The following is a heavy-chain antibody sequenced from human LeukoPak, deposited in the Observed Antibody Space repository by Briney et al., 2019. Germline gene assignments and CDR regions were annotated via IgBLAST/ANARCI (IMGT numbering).Heavy chain of an antibody. CDR3: ARDPPRRDGYNREGDY. CDR1: GYTFTSYG. D-gene: IGHD5-24*01. V-gene: IGHV1-69*05. J-gene: IGHJ4*02. CDR2: IIPIFGTA. Sequence: SVKVSCKASGYTFTSYGISWVRQAPGQGLEWMGRIIPIFGTANYAQKFQGRVTITTDESTSTAYMELSSLRSEDTAVYYCARDPPRRDGYNREGDYWGQGTLVTVSS.